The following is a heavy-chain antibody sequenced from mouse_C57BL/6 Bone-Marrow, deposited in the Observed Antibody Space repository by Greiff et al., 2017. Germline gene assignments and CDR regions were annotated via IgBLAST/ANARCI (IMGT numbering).Heavy chain of an antibody. CDR1: GFTFSDYY. Sequence: EVQGVEPEGGLVQPGSSMKLSCTASGFTFSDYYMAWVRQVPEKGLEWVANINYDGSSTYYLDSLKSRFIISRDNAKNILYLQMSSLQSEDTATYYCARVGGAMDYWGQGTSVTVSS. CDR2: INYDGSST. J-gene: IGHJ4*01. V-gene: IGHV5-16*01. CDR3: ARVGGAMDY.